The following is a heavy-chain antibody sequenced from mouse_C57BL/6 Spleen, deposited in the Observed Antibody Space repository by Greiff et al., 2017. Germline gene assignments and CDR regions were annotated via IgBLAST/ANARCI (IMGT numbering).Heavy chain of an antibody. CDR1: GYTFTSYW. J-gene: IGHJ2*01. CDR3: ARYDYDYTFDY. Sequence: QVQLQQPGAELVKPGASVKLSCKASGYTFTSYWMHWVKQRPGQGLEWIGMIHPNSGSTNYNEKFKSKATLTVDKSSSTAYMQLSSLTSEDSAVYYWARYDYDYTFDYWGQGTTLTVSS. CDR2: IHPNSGST. V-gene: IGHV1-64*01. D-gene: IGHD2-4*01.